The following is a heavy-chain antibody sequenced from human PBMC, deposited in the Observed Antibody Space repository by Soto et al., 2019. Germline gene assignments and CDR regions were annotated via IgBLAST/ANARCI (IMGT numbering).Heavy chain of an antibody. CDR2: IKGDGSST. D-gene: IGHD1-26*01. Sequence: GGSLRLSCAPSGFTLSNYWMHWVRQALGKGLVWLSRIKGDGSSTSYADSVKGRFSISRDNAKKTVYLQMNSLRAEDTAVYYCARGRSELLPDHLGQATLATVSS. CDR3: ARGRSELLPDH. V-gene: IGHV3-74*01. CDR1: GFTLSNYW. J-gene: IGHJ5*02.